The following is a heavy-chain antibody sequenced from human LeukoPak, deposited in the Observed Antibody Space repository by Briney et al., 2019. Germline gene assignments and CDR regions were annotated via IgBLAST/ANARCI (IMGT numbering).Heavy chain of an antibody. CDR1: GFTFSGYA. CDR2: ISGSGGST. Sequence: GGSLRLSCAASGFTFSGYAMSWVRQAPGKGLEWVSAISGSGGSTYYADSVKGRFTISRDNSKNTLYLQINSLRAEDTAVYYCAKDARHVWELPYYFDYWGQGTLVTVSS. CDR3: AKDARHVWELPYYFDY. J-gene: IGHJ4*02. D-gene: IGHD1-26*01. V-gene: IGHV3-23*01.